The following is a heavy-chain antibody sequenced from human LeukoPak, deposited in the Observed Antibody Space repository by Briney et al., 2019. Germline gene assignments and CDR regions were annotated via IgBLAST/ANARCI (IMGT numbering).Heavy chain of an antibody. CDR1: GFTFSSYA. Sequence: GGSLRLSCAASGFTFSSYAMHWVRQAPGKGLEWVAVISYDGSNKYYADSVKGRFTISRDNSKNTLYLQMNSLRAEDTAVYYCARPHDYYDSKSDAFDIWGQGTMVTVSS. D-gene: IGHD3-22*01. CDR2: ISYDGSNK. J-gene: IGHJ3*02. CDR3: ARPHDYYDSKSDAFDI. V-gene: IGHV3-30-3*01.